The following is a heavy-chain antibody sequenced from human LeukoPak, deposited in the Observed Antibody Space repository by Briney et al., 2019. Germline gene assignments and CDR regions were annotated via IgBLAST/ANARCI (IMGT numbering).Heavy chain of an antibody. CDR2: IYYSGST. CDR3: ARGYSSSWSRLGDSFDY. CDR1: GGSISSYY. V-gene: IGHV4-59*01. J-gene: IGHJ4*02. D-gene: IGHD6-13*01. Sequence: SETLSLTCTVSGGSISSYYWSWIRQPPGKGLEWIGYIYYSGSTNYNPSLKSRVTISVDTSKNQFSLKLSSVTAADTAVYYCARGYSSSWSRLGDSFDYWGQGTLVTVSS.